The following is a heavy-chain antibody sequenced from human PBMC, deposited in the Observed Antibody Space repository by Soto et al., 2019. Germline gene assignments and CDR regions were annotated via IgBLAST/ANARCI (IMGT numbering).Heavy chain of an antibody. CDR3: ARLCSGGSCTPEDV. CDR2: IWYDSTPK. D-gene: IGHD2-15*01. Sequence: QVQLVEPGGGVVQPGTSVRLSCAASNLGFSSHGLHWVRQAPGKGLEWVAVIWYDSTPKYYADSVKGRFTASKDSSNNNIILHMSDLRPEDTAVYYCARLCSGGSCTPEDVWGQGTTVSVSS. J-gene: IGHJ6*02. V-gene: IGHV3-33*01. CDR1: NLGFSSHG.